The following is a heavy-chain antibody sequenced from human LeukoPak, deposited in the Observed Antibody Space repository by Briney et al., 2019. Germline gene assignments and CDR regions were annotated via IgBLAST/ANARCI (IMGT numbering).Heavy chain of an antibody. CDR1: GDSISTSNYY. CDR2: VSYDGST. V-gene: IGHV4-39*01. Sequence: SSETLSLTCTVSGDSISTSNYYWGWIRQPPGKGLEWIGIVSYDGSTSYNPSLKSRVTISIDTSRSAFSLRLMSVTAPDTAVYYCAKYILGTMADFWGQGALVTVSS. D-gene: IGHD1-1*01. J-gene: IGHJ4*02. CDR3: AKYILGTMADF.